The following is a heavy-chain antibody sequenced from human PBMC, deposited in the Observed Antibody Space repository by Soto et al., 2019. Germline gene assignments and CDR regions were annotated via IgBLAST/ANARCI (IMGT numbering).Heavy chain of an antibody. CDR2: IIPILGIA. J-gene: IGHJ4*02. D-gene: IGHD3-9*01. CDR1: GGTFSSYT. CDR3: ARGVTYYDILTGSNPIIFDY. Sequence: GASVKVSCKASGGTFSSYTISWLRQAPGQGLEWMGRIIPILGIANYAQKFQGRVTITADKSTSTAYMELSSLRSEDTAVYYCARGVTYYDILTGSNPIIFDYWGQGTLVTVSS. V-gene: IGHV1-69*02.